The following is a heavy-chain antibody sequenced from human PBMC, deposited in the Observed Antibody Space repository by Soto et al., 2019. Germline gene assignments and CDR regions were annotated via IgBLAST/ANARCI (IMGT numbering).Heavy chain of an antibody. CDR3: SKWDGYGDQ. CDR1: GFTLRTNS. Sequence: EVQLLESGGGLVQPGGSLRLSCAASGFTLRTNSMTWVRQAPGKGLEWVCGISGGGDSTHYADSVKGRFTISRDNSKNMVYLPMNSLTADDTAVYVCSKWDGYGDQWGQGTLVTVSS. J-gene: IGHJ5*02. D-gene: IGHD5-12*01. CDR2: ISGGGDST. V-gene: IGHV3-23*01.